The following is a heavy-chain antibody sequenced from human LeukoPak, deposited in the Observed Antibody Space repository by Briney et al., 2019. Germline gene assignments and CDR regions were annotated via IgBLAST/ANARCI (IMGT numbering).Heavy chain of an antibody. D-gene: IGHD5-18*01. Sequence: SETLSLTCAFYGGSFSGYYWSWIRQPPGKGLEWIGEINHSGSTNYNPSLKSRVTISVDTSKNQFSLKLSSVTAADTAVYYCARGYSYAWFDPWGQGTLVTVPS. CDR2: INHSGST. CDR1: GGSFSGYY. J-gene: IGHJ5*02. CDR3: ARGYSYAWFDP. V-gene: IGHV4-34*01.